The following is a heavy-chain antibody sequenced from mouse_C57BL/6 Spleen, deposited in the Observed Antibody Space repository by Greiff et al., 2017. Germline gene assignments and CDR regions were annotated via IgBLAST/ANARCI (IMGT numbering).Heavy chain of an antibody. Sequence: EVQRVESGEGLVKPGGSLKLSCEASGYTFSSYAMSWVRQTPEKRLEWVAYISSGGDYIYYADNVKGRVTISRDKARNTLYLQMSSLNAEDTAMYYCTRDGYYAMDYWGQGTSVTVSS. J-gene: IGHJ4*01. CDR2: ISSGGDYI. CDR3: TRDGYYAMDY. CDR1: GYTFSSYA. V-gene: IGHV5-9-1*02. D-gene: IGHD2-3*01.